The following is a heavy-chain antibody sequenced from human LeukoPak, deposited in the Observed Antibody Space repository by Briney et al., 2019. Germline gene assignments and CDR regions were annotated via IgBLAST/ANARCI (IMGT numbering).Heavy chain of an antibody. CDR3: AREFYDSSGYYFPY. J-gene: IGHJ4*02. CDR2: IIPIFGTA. CDR1: GGTFSSYA. V-gene: IGHV1-69*05. Sequence: ASVKVSCKASGGTFSSYAISWVRQALGQGLEWMGGIIPIFGTANYAQKFQGRVTITTDESTSTAYMELSSLRSEDTAVYYCAREFYDSSGYYFPYWGQGTLVTVSS. D-gene: IGHD3-22*01.